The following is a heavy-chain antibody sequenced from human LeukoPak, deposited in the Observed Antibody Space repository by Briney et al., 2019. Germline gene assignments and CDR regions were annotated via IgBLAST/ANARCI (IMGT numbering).Heavy chain of an antibody. CDR2: ISSSGSSI. CDR3: AGVAPDGTHPDY. J-gene: IGHJ4*02. D-gene: IGHD6-13*01. CDR1: VFTFSNYY. V-gene: IGHV3-11*04. Sequence: GGSPRLSCAASVFTFSNYYMSWIRQAPGKGLERVSYISSSGSSIYYADSVNGRCTISRDNAKNSLYLQMNSLRAEDTAVYYCAGVAPDGTHPDYWGQGTLVTVSS.